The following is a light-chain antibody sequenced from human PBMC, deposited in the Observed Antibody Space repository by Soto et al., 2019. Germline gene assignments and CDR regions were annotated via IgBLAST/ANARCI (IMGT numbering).Light chain of an antibody. CDR3: QQYNSYPPLT. CDR2: DAS. V-gene: IGKV1-5*01. J-gene: IGKJ3*01. Sequence: DIQMTQSPSTLSASVGDRVTITCRASQSISSWMAWYQQKPGKAPKLLIYDASSLESGVPSRFSGSGSGTEFTLTISSLQPDDFATYYCQQYNSYPPLTFGPGTKVDIK. CDR1: QSISSW.